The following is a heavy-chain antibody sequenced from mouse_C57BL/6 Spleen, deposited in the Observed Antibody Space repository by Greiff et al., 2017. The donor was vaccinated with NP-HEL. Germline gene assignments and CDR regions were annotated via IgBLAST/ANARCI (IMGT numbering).Heavy chain of an antibody. Sequence: QVQLQQSGAELARPGASVKLSCKASGYTFTSYGISWVKQRTGQGLEWIGEIYPRRGNTYYNEKFKGKATLTADKSASTAYMELRSLTSEDSAVYFCARSITTVVGYWGQGTTLTVSS. V-gene: IGHV1-81*01. D-gene: IGHD1-1*01. CDR2: IYPRRGNT. CDR3: ARSITTVVGY. J-gene: IGHJ2*01. CDR1: GYTFTSYG.